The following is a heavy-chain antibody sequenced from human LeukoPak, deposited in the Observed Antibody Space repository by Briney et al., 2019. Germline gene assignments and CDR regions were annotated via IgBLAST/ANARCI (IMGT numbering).Heavy chain of an antibody. D-gene: IGHD5-18*01. V-gene: IGHV4-59*01. J-gene: IGHJ6*03. CDR2: IYYSGST. CDR1: GGSISSYY. Sequence: SETLSLTCTVSGGSISSYYWSWIRQPPGKGLEWIGYIYYSGSTNYNPSLKSRVTISVDMSKNQFSLKLSSVTAADTAVYYCARTTEGGYTYDYFYYYYMDVWGKGTTVTVSS. CDR3: ARTTEGGYTYDYFYYYYMDV.